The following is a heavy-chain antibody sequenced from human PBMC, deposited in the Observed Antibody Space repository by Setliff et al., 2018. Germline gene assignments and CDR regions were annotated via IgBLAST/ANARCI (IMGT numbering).Heavy chain of an antibody. J-gene: IGHJ4*02. CDR3: ARGMNYYGSGDY. D-gene: IGHD3-10*01. V-gene: IGHV4-61*02. Sequence: SETLSLTCAVSGGSISSGSYYWSWIRQPAGKGLEWVGRLHTSGSTNYNPSLKSRVTISVDTSKNQFSLKLSSVTAADTAVYYCARGMNYYGSGDYWGQGSLVTVSS. CDR2: LHTSGST. CDR1: GGSISSGSYY.